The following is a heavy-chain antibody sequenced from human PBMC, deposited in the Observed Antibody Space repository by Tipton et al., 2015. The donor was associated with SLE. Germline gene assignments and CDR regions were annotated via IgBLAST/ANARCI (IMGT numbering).Heavy chain of an antibody. V-gene: IGHV4-31*11. CDR2: IYYSGST. CDR1: GGSFSGYY. D-gene: IGHD7-27*01. Sequence: TLSLTCAVYGGSFSGYYWSWIRQHPGKGLEWIGHIYYSGSTYYNPSLKSRVAILVDTSKNHFSLKLTSVTAADTAVYYCARPSGYAFDIWGHGTMVTVSS. CDR3: ARPSGYAFDI. J-gene: IGHJ3*02.